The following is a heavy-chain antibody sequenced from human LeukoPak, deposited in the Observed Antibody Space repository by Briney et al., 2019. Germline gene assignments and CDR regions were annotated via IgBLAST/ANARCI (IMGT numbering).Heavy chain of an antibody. CDR2: IYSGGST. D-gene: IGHD6-13*01. CDR3: AKDMIAAEEYYCYGMDV. Sequence: PGGSLRLSCAASGFTVSSNYMSWVRQAPGKGLEWVSVIYSGGSTYYADSVKGRFTISRDNSKNTLYLQMNSLRAEDTAVYYCAKDMIAAEEYYCYGMDVWGQGTTVTISS. J-gene: IGHJ6*02. V-gene: IGHV3-53*05. CDR1: GFTVSSNY.